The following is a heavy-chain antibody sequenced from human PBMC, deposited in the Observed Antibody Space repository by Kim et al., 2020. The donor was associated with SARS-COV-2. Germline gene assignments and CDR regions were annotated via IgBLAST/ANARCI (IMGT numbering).Heavy chain of an antibody. D-gene: IGHD6-13*01. Sequence: SETLSLTCAVYGGSFSGYYWSWIRQPPGQGLEWIGEINHSGSTNYNPSLKSRVTISVDTSKNQFSLKLSSVTAADTAVYYCARGPYWSSSSWYFKNWGQGTLVTVSS. V-gene: IGHV4-34*01. CDR3: ARGPYWSSSSWYFKN. CDR1: GGSFSGYY. CDR2: INHSGST. J-gene: IGHJ4*02.